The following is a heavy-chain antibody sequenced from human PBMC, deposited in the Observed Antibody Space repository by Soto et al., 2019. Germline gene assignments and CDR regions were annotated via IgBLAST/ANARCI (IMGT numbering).Heavy chain of an antibody. Sequence: PGGSLRLSCAASAFTFNSYAMSWVRQAPGRGLEWVSTISDSGGSKWYADSVKGRFTISRDNPRNTLFLQINSLRVDDTALYYCAKSRGSANQYPYYSGMDVWGQGTTVTVSS. J-gene: IGHJ6*02. CDR2: ISDSGGSK. CDR3: AKSRGSANQYPYYSGMDV. V-gene: IGHV3-23*01. CDR1: AFTFNSYA. D-gene: IGHD2-15*01.